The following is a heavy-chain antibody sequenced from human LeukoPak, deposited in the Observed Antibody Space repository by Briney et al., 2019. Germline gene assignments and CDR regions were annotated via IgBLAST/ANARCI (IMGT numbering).Heavy chain of an antibody. CDR2: TYYSGST. CDR1: GGSISTYY. Sequence: SETLSLTCTVSGGSISTYYWSWIRQPPGKGLEYIGYTYYSGSTNYNPSLKSRVTMSLDTSKNQFSLKLSSVTAADTAVYYCAREEVPHGFDIWGQGTMVTVSS. CDR3: AREEVPHGFDI. V-gene: IGHV4-59*01. J-gene: IGHJ3*02.